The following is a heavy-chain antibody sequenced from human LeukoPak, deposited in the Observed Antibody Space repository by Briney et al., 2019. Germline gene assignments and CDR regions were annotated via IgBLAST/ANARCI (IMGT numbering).Heavy chain of an antibody. CDR1: GFIFSNYN. D-gene: IGHD1-26*01. Sequence: GGSLRLSCAASGFIFSNYNMNWVRQAPGKGLEWVSSITSSSSYIYYADSVKGRFTISRDNAKNSLYLHINSLRAEDTAVYYCARDPYSDSYVDYYYYYYMDVWGKGTTVTISS. CDR2: ITSSSSYI. J-gene: IGHJ6*03. CDR3: ARDPYSDSYVDYYYYYYMDV. V-gene: IGHV3-21*01.